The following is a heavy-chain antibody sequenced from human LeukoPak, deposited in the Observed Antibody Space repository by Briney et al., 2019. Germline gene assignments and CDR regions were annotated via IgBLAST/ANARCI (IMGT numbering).Heavy chain of an antibody. Sequence: SETLSLTCAVSGDSIRSGDYWGWIRQSPGKGLEWIGSIYHSVSTHYNPSLKSRVTIPVDTSKNQFSLMLSSVTAADTAVYYCARNRSVTTTPGFDHWGQGTLVTVSS. D-gene: IGHD4-17*01. V-gene: IGHV4-38-2*01. CDR2: IYHSVST. J-gene: IGHJ4*02. CDR3: ARNRSVTTTPGFDH. CDR1: GDSIRSGDY.